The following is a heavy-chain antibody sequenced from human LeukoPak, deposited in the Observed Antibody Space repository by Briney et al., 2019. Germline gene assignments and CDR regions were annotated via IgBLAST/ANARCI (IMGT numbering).Heavy chain of an antibody. D-gene: IGHD4-17*01. J-gene: IGHJ6*02. CDR2: IIPILGIA. Sequence: SVKVSCKASGGTFSSYAISWVRQAPGQGLEWMGRIIPILGIANYAQKFQGRVTITADKSTSTAYMELSSLRSEDTAVYYCAGSYGDHNHYYYYGMDVWGQGTTVTVSS. CDR3: AGSYGDHNHYYYYGMDV. CDR1: GGTFSSYA. V-gene: IGHV1-69*04.